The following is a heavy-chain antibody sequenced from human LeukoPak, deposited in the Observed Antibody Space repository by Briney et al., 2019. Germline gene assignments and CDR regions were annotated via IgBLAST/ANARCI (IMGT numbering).Heavy chain of an antibody. Sequence: PGGSLRLSCEASGFSFSTYWMSWVRKAPGKGLEWVANIRQDGSEKYYVDSVKGRFTISRDIAKQSVFLQMNSLRVEDTAVYYCARLSAMVRGPEDIFYFEYWGLGTLVTVSS. CDR2: IRQDGSEK. D-gene: IGHD3-10*01. J-gene: IGHJ4*02. V-gene: IGHV3-7*01. CDR1: GFSFSTYW. CDR3: ARLSAMVRGPEDIFYFEY.